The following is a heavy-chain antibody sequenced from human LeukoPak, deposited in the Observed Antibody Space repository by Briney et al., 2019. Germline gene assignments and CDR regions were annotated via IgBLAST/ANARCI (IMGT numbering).Heavy chain of an antibody. CDR2: MNPNSGNT. CDR1: GYTFTSYD. CDR3: ASGRYCSSTSCSSWFDP. Sequence: GASVKVSCKASGYTFTSYDINWARQATGQGLEWMGWMNPNSGNTGYAQKFQGRVTMTRNTSISTAYMELSSLRSEDTAVYYCASGRYCSSTSCSSWFDPWGQGTLVTVSS. J-gene: IGHJ5*02. V-gene: IGHV1-8*01. D-gene: IGHD2-2*01.